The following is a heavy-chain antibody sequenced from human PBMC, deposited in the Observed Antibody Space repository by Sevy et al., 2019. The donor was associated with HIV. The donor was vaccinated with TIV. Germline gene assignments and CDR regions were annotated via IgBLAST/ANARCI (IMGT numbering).Heavy chain of an antibody. CDR3: ARGNSDIVATTYNWFDP. Sequence: GGSLRLSCAASGFTFSSYAMHWVRQAPGKGLEWVAVISYDGSNKYYADSVKGRFTISRDNSKNTLYLQMNSLRAGDTAVYYCARGNSDIVATTYNWFDPWGQGTLVTVSS. CDR2: ISYDGSNK. J-gene: IGHJ5*02. V-gene: IGHV3-30-3*01. CDR1: GFTFSSYA. D-gene: IGHD5-12*01.